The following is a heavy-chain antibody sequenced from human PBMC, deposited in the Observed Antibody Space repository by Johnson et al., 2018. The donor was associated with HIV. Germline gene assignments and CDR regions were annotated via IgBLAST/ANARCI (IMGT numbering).Heavy chain of an antibody. CDR2: IFSGGTT. CDR3: ARSGGAVAGVDAFDI. CDR1: GFTVSSNY. Sequence: VQLVESGGGLIQPGGSLRLSCAASGFTVSSNYMSWVRQAPGKGLEWVSVIFSGGTTYYAGSVKGRFTISRENAKNSLYLQMNSLRAGDTAVYYCARSGGAVAGVDAFDIWGQGTMVTVSS. J-gene: IGHJ3*02. D-gene: IGHD6-19*01. V-gene: IGHV3-66*01.